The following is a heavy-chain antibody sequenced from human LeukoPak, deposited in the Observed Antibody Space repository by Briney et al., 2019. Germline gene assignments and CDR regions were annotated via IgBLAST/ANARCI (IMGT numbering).Heavy chain of an antibody. CDR2: IYYSGST. CDR3: ARGYYDFWSGYYNDY. D-gene: IGHD3-3*01. V-gene: IGHV4-59*01. CDR1: GGSISSYY. J-gene: IGHJ4*02. Sequence: PSKTLSLTCTVSGGSISSYYWSWIRQPPGKGLEWIGYIYYSGSTNYNPSLKSRVTISVDTSKNQFSLKLSSVTAADTAVYYCARGYYDFWSGYYNDYWGQGTLVTVSS.